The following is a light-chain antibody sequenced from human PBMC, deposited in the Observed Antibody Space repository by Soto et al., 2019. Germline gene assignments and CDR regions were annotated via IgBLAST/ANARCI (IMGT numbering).Light chain of an antibody. Sequence: QAVVTQEPSMTVSPGGTVTLTCAASTGAVTSGNYPNWFQQKPGQAPRPLIYSTGDKHSWTPARYSGSLLGGKAALTLSGVQPEDEADYYCLLFYGGVWVFGGGTKLTVL. CDR3: LLFYGGVWV. CDR2: STG. CDR1: TGAVTSGNY. J-gene: IGLJ3*02. V-gene: IGLV7-43*01.